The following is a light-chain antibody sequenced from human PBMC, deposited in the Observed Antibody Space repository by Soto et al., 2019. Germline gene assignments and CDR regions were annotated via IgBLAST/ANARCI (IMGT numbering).Light chain of an antibody. J-gene: IGLJ2*01. CDR2: EVN. CDR1: SSDVGGYDY. V-gene: IGLV2-14*01. CDR3: TSYSGSSNFVV. Sequence: QSALTQPASVSGSPGQSITISCTGTSSDVGGYDYVSWFQQHPGKVPKLIIYEVNNRPSGVSNRFSASKSGNTASLTISGLQPEDEADYYCTSYSGSSNFVVFGGGTKLTVL.